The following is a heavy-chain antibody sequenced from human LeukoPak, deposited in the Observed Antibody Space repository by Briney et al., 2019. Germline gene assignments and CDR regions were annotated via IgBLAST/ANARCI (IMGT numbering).Heavy chain of an antibody. V-gene: IGHV1-3*01. J-gene: IGHJ4*02. Sequence: ASVKVFCKASGYTFTSYAMHWVRQAPGQRLEWMGWINAGNGNTKYSQKFQGRVTITRDTSASTAYMELSSLRSEDTAVYYCARCPEVLRYFDWLSPLPPPDYWGQGTLVTVSS. CDR3: ARCPEVLRYFDWLSPLPPPDY. CDR2: INAGNGNT. D-gene: IGHD3-9*01. CDR1: GYTFTSYA.